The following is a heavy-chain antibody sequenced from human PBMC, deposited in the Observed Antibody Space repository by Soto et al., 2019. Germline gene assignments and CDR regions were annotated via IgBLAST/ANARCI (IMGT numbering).Heavy chain of an antibody. Sequence: SETLSLTCTVSGASISGFYWSWIRKSAGKGLEWIGRIYATGTTDYNPSLKSRVMMSVDTSKKQFSLKLRSVTAADTAVYYCVRDGTKTLRDWFDPWGQGISGTVSA. V-gene: IGHV4-4*07. D-gene: IGHD1-1*01. CDR3: VRDGTKTLRDWFDP. CDR1: GASISGFY. J-gene: IGHJ5*02. CDR2: IYATGTT.